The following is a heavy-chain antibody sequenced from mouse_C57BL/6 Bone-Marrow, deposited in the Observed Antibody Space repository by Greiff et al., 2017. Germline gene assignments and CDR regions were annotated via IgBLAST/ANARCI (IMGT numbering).Heavy chain of an antibody. CDR1: GYTFTNYW. CDR2: IYPGGGYT. Sequence: VKLQQSGAELVRPGTSVKMSCKASGYTFTNYWIGWAKQRPGHGLEWIGDIYPGGGYTNYNEKFKGKATLTADKSSSTAYMQFSSLTSEDSAIYYCARGDDYGPFDYWGQGTTLTGSS. J-gene: IGHJ2*01. V-gene: IGHV1-63*01. D-gene: IGHD2-4*01. CDR3: ARGDDYGPFDY.